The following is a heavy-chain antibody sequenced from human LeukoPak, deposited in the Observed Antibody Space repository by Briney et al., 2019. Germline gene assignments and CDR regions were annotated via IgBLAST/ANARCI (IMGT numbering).Heavy chain of an antibody. CDR2: ISSSRSYI. CDR3: ARLSSGDAFDI. Sequence: GGSLRLSCAASGFTFSSYSMNWVRQAPGKGLEWVSLISSSRSYIYYADSVKGRFTISRDNAKNSLYLQMNSLRAEDTAVYYCARLSSGDAFDIWGQGTMVTVSS. D-gene: IGHD3-22*01. CDR1: GFTFSSYS. V-gene: IGHV3-21*01. J-gene: IGHJ3*02.